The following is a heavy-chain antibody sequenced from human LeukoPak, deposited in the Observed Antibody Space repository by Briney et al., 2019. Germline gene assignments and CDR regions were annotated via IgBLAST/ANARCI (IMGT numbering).Heavy chain of an antibody. Sequence: SQTLSLTCAISGDTVSSNSAACNWIRQSPSRGLEWLGRTYFRSKWYNDYAESLKGRISINPDTSKNQFSLHLSSVNPEDTAVYYCANFYLDTWSQGSLVTVSS. CDR1: GDTVSSNSAA. V-gene: IGHV6-1*01. CDR3: ANFYLDT. J-gene: IGHJ5*02. CDR2: TYFRSKWYN. D-gene: IGHD3-22*01.